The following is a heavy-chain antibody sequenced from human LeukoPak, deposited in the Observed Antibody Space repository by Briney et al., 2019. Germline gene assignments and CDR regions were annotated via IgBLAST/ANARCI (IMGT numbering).Heavy chain of an antibody. CDR3: ARESRLRFLEWFNSFDY. CDR1: GFTFTNYA. CDR2: ISGGGGCT. D-gene: IGHD3-3*01. V-gene: IGHV3-23*01. Sequence: GGSLRLSCAASGFTFTNYAMSWVRQAPGKGLEWVSGISGGGGCTYYADSVKGRFTISKDNSKNTLYLQMNSLRAEDTAVYYCARESRLRFLEWFNSFDYWGQGTLVTVSS. J-gene: IGHJ4*02.